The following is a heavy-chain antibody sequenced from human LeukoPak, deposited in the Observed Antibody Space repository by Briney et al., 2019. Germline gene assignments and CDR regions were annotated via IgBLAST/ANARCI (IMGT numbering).Heavy chain of an antibody. CDR2: IYYSGST. CDR1: GGPISSYY. J-gene: IGHJ4*02. V-gene: IGHV4-59*01. Sequence: SETLSLTCTVSGGPISSYYWSWIRQPPGKGLEWIGYIYYSGSTNYNPSLKSRVTISVDTSKNQFSLKLSSVTAADTAVYYCARGGYCSGGSCYRTPFDYWGQGTLVTVSS. CDR3: ARGGYCSGGSCYRTPFDY. D-gene: IGHD2-15*01.